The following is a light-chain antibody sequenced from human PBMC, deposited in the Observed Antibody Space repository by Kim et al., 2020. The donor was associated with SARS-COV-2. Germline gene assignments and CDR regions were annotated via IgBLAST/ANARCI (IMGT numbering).Light chain of an antibody. CDR1: SSDFGGFNY. CDR3: TTHVGFNYV. V-gene: IGLV2-8*01. CDR2: EVI. J-gene: IGLJ1*01. Sequence: PGQSVTISCSGTSSDFGGFNYVSWYQQHPGKAPKLIIYEVIKRPSGVPDRFSGSRSGYTASLTISGLQAEDEADYYCTTHVGFNYVFGTGTKVTVL.